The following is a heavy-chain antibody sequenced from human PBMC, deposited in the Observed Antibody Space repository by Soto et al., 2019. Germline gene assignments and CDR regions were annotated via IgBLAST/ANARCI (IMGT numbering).Heavy chain of an antibody. D-gene: IGHD4-17*01. V-gene: IGHV1-8*01. Sequence: QVQLVQSGAEVKKPGASVKVSCKASGYTFTSYDINWVRQATGQGLEYLGWMNPNSGNTAYVQKFQGRVTRTWDTSITKANIELSILRSEDTAVYFCASYIKYGAYSRWFDPWGQGTLVTVSS. J-gene: IGHJ5*02. CDR1: GYTFTSYD. CDR2: MNPNSGNT. CDR3: ASYIKYGAYSRWFDP.